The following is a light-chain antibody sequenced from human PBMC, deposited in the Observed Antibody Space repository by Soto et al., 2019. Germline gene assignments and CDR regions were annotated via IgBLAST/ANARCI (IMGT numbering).Light chain of an antibody. CDR3: QQSYGTPIT. V-gene: IGKV1-39*01. CDR2: VAS. Sequence: DIQLTQSPSSLSASVGDTATITCRASQSISNHLNWYQQKPGKAPNXLIYVASSLQSEVPSRFSGSGSGTDFTLTITSLQPEDFATYYCQQSYGTPITFGQGTRLEIK. CDR1: QSISNH. J-gene: IGKJ5*01.